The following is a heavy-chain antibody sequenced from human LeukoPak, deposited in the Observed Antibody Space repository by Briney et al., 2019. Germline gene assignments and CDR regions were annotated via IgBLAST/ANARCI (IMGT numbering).Heavy chain of an antibody. Sequence: VGSLRLSCAAPGFTFSSYAMSWGRQAPGKGLEWVSGISGSGGSTYDADSVQGRLTVSRDNSKNTLYLQMNSLRPEDTAIYYCAKEYSEYYRDTSGYFGSFDYWGQGTLVTVSS. V-gene: IGHV3-23*01. CDR3: AKEYSEYYRDTSGYFGSFDY. CDR1: GFTFSSYA. CDR2: ISGSGGST. J-gene: IGHJ4*02. D-gene: IGHD3-22*01.